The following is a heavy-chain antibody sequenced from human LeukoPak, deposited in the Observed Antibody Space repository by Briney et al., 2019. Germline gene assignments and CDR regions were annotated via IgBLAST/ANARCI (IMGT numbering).Heavy chain of an antibody. Sequence: PGGSLRLSCVASGFTFSSYSMNWVRQAPGKGLEWVSYISRSSSTIYYAGSVKGRFTISRDNGKNSLYLQMNSLRAEGTAVYYCARAGAGYCSTTSCYYFDYWGQGTLVTVSS. D-gene: IGHD2-2*03. CDR1: GFTFSSYS. J-gene: IGHJ4*02. CDR3: ARAGAGYCSTTSCYYFDY. CDR2: ISRSSSTI. V-gene: IGHV3-48*01.